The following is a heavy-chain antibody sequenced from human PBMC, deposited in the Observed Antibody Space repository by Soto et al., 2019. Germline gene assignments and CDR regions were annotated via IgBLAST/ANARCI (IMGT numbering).Heavy chain of an antibody. CDR3: ARDVRGYSSGWADAFDI. CDR1: GYTFTSYG. V-gene: IGHV1-18*01. Sequence: QVQLVQSGAEVKKPGASVKVSCKASGYTFTSYGISWVRQAPGQGLEWMGWISAYNGNTNYAQKLQGRVTMTTDTSTSTAYMVLRSMRSDDTAVYDCARDVRGYSSGWADAFDIWGQGTMVTVSS. CDR2: ISAYNGNT. D-gene: IGHD6-19*01. J-gene: IGHJ3*02.